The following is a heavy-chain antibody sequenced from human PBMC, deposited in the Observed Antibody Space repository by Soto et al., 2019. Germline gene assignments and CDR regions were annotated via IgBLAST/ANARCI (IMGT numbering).Heavy chain of an antibody. Sequence: RASVKVSCKASGYTFTSYYMHWVRQAPGQGLEWMGIINPSGGSTSYAQKFQGRVTITADESTSTAYMELSSLRSEDTAVYYCARVGSGSYYGYFDYWGQGTLVTVSS. CDR1: GYTFTSYY. CDR3: ARVGSGSYYGYFDY. J-gene: IGHJ4*02. CDR2: INPSGGST. D-gene: IGHD1-26*01. V-gene: IGHV1-46*01.